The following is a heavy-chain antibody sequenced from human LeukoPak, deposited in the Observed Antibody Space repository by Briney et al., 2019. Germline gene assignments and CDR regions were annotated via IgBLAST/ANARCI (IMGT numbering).Heavy chain of an antibody. CDR2: IKEDGSEK. Sequence: GGSLRLSCVASRFTLSSYWMSWVRQAPGKGQAWVAIIKEDGSEKYYVDSVKGRFTISRENDKNSLYLQMNSLRAEDTAVYYCAKNRYSPNDFDYWGQGTLVTVSS. V-gene: IGHV3-7*01. CDR1: RFTLSSYW. D-gene: IGHD1-26*01. J-gene: IGHJ4*02. CDR3: AKNRYSPNDFDY.